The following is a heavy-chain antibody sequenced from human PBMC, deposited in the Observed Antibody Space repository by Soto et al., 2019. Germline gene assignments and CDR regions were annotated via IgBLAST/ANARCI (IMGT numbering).Heavy chain of an antibody. CDR2: IYSSGST. J-gene: IGHJ4*02. V-gene: IGHV3-53*01. CDR1: GFAVSNDY. Sequence: PGGSVSLSCAASGFAVSNDYMTWVRRAPGKGLESVSFIYSSGSTYYADSVKGRFTISRDNFKNTLYLQMNSLRAEDTAVYYCARGYSYTQPVFDYWGLGTLVSVTS. D-gene: IGHD5-18*01. CDR3: ARGYSYTQPVFDY.